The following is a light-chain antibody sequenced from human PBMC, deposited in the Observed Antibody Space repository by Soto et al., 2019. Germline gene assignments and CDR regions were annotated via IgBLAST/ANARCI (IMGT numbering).Light chain of an antibody. CDR2: DVS. CDR1: RSDVGGYNY. Sequence: QSVLTQPRSVSGSPGQSVTISCTGTRSDVGGYNYVSWYQQHPGRAPKLMIYDVSKRPSGVPDRFSGSKSGNTASLAISGLQAEDEADYYCCSYAGTYTFVFGTGTKVTV. CDR3: CSYAGTYTFV. V-gene: IGLV2-11*01. J-gene: IGLJ1*01.